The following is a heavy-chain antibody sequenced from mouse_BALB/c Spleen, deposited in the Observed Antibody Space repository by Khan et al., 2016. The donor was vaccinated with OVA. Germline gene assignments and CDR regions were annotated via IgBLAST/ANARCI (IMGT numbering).Heavy chain of an antibody. J-gene: IGHJ3*01. D-gene: IGHD2-10*01. CDR2: IDPANGND. V-gene: IGHV14-3*02. CDR3: IGGAYSGLFAY. Sequence: VRLQQSGAEFVKPGASVKLSCTASGLNIKDTYMHWINQRPQQGLVWIGRIDPANGNDRYDPKFQDKATITADASSNTAYLQLSSLTSEDTAAYYCIGGAYSGLFAYWGQGTLVTVSA. CDR1: GLNIKDTY.